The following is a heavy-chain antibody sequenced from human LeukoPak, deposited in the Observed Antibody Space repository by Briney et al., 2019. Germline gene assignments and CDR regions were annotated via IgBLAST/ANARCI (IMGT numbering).Heavy chain of an antibody. CDR1: GFTFSTYS. CDR3: ARHRTASDY. V-gene: IGHV3-21*01. Sequence: GGSLRLSCAASGFTFSTYSMTWVRQAPGKGLEWVSSITSSSSYIYYADSVKGRFTISRDNAKGSLYLQMNSLRAEDTALYYCARHRTASDYWGQGTLVTVSS. J-gene: IGHJ4*02. CDR2: ITSSSSYI. D-gene: IGHD3-16*02.